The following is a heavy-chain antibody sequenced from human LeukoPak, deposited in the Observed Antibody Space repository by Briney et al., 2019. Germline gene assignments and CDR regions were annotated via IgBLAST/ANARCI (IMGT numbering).Heavy chain of an antibody. CDR1: GYSFTTYW. CDR3: ARHERSTTGSLLYDN. D-gene: IGHD1-1*01. J-gene: IGHJ4*02. CDR2: IYPGDSDT. Sequence: GESLKISCKGSGYSFTTYWIGWVRQMPGKGLEWMGIIYPGDSDTRYSPSFQGQVTISADKSISAAYLQRSSLKASDTAMYYCARHERSTTGSLLYDNWGQGTLVTVSS. V-gene: IGHV5-51*01.